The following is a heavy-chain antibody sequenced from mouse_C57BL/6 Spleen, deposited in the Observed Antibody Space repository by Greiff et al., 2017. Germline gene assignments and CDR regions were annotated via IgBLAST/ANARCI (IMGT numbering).Heavy chain of an antibody. J-gene: IGHJ1*03. V-gene: IGHV1-81*01. CDR2: IYPRSGNT. CDR3: ARSNFITTVVATNFDV. D-gene: IGHD1-1*01. Sequence: QVQLQQSGAELARPGASVKLSCKASGYTFTSYGISWVKQRTGQGLEWIGEIYPRSGNTYYNEKFKGKATLTADKSSSTAYMELRSLTSEDSAVYFCARSNFITTVVATNFDVWGTGTTVTVSS. CDR1: GYTFTSYG.